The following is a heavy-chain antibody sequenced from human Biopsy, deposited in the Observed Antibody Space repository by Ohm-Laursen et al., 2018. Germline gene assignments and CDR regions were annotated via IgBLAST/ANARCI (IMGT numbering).Heavy chain of an antibody. J-gene: IGHJ5*02. CDR2: ISANGATS. Sequence: SLRLSCAAFGITTRSYWMSWIRQAPGKGPEWVSTISANGATSYYADSVKGRFTISRDNSKNTLYLQMNSVRADDTAIYYCAKGGSITIFGVVINNCFDPWGQGTRVTVSS. CDR1: GITTRSYW. V-gene: IGHV3-23*01. D-gene: IGHD3-3*01. CDR3: AKGGSITIFGVVINNCFDP.